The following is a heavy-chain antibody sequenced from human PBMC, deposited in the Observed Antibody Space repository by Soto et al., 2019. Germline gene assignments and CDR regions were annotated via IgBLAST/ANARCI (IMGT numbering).Heavy chain of an antibody. V-gene: IGHV3-15*07. CDR3: TTDGATDYYDSSGYSGDAFDI. Sequence: EVQLVESGGGLVKPGGSLRLSCAASGFTFSNAWMNWVRQAPGKGLEWVGRIKSKTDGGTTDYAAPVKGRFTISREDSKNTLYLQMNSLKTEDTAVYYCTTDGATDYYDSSGYSGDAFDIWGQGTMVTVSS. CDR1: GFTFSNAW. J-gene: IGHJ3*02. D-gene: IGHD3-22*01. CDR2: IKSKTDGGTT.